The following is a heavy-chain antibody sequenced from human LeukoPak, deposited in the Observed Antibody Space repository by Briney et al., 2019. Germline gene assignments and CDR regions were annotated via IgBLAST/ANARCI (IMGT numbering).Heavy chain of an antibody. J-gene: IGHJ3*02. Sequence: GASVKVSCKASGGTFSSYAISWVRQAPGQGLEWMGGVIPIFDTANYAQKFQGRVTITTDESTSTAYMELSSLRSEDTAVYYCARDYDDSSGSGAGSAFDIWGQGTMVTVSS. CDR3: ARDYDDSSGSGAGSAFDI. CDR1: GGTFSSYA. CDR2: VIPIFDTA. V-gene: IGHV1-69*05. D-gene: IGHD3-22*01.